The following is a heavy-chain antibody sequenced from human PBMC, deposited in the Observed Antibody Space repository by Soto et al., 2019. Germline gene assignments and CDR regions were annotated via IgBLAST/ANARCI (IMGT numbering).Heavy chain of an antibody. CDR1: GGSISSYY. Sequence: PSETLSLTCTASGGSISSYYWSWIRQPPGKGLEWIGYIYYSGSTNYNPALKSRVTISVDTSKNQFSLKLSSVTAADTAVYYCARLTGRKSGFDYWGQGTLVTVS. CDR2: IYYSGST. V-gene: IGHV4-59*08. J-gene: IGHJ4*02. D-gene: IGHD3-3*01. CDR3: ARLTGRKSGFDY.